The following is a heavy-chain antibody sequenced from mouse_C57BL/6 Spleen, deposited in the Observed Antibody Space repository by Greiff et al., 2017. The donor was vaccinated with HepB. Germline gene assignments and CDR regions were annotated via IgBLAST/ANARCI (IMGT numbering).Heavy chain of an antibody. CDR3: ARRSSGYVGWFAY. D-gene: IGHD3-2*02. CDR2: IHPNSGST. V-gene: IGHV1-64*01. J-gene: IGHJ3*01. CDR1: GYTFTSYW. Sequence: QVQLQQPGAELVKPGASVKLSCKASGYTFTSYWMHWVKQRPGQGLEWIGMIHPNSGSTNYNEKFKSKATLTVDKSSSTAYMQLSSLTSEDSAVYYCARRSSGYVGWFAYWGEVTLVTVSA.